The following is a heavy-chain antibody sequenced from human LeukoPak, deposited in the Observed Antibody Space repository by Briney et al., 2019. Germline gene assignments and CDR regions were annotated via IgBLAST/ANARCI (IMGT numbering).Heavy chain of an antibody. J-gene: IGHJ3*02. CDR3: ASFRGYSSNSYAFDI. CDR2: ISGSGGST. D-gene: IGHD6-13*01. CDR1: GSTFSSYA. Sequence: GGSLRLSCAASGSTFSSYAMSWVRQAPGKGLEWVSAISGSGGSTYYADSVKGRFTISRDNSKNTLYLQMNSLRAEDMAVYYCASFRGYSSNSYAFDIWGQGTMVTVSS. V-gene: IGHV3-23*01.